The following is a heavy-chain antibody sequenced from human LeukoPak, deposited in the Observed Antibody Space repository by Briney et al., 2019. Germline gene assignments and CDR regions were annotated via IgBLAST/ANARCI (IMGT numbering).Heavy chain of an antibody. CDR1: GGSISSYY. CDR2: IYYSGST. J-gene: IGHJ3*02. D-gene: IGHD3-22*01. CDR3: ARFSSSYYYDSSGSDAFDI. V-gene: IGHV4-59*01. Sequence: SETLSLTCTVSGGSISSYYWSWIRQPPGKGLEWIGYIYYSGSTNYNPSLKSRVTISVDTSKNQFPLKLSSVTAADTAVYYCARFSSSYYYDSSGSDAFDIWGQGTMVTVSS.